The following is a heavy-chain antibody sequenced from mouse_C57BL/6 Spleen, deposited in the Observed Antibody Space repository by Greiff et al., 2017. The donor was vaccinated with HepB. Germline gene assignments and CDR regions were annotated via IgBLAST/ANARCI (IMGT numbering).Heavy chain of an antibody. CDR3: ARSGDGYYEYFDV. D-gene: IGHD2-3*01. CDR1: GYTFTDYY. CDR2: IYPGSGNT. Sequence: QVQLQQSGAELVRPGASVKLSCKASGYTFTDYYINWVKQRPGQGLEWIARIYPGSGNTYYNEKFKGKATLTAEKSSSTAYMQLSSLTSEDSAVYFCARSGDGYYEYFDVWGTGTTVTVSS. V-gene: IGHV1-76*01. J-gene: IGHJ1*03.